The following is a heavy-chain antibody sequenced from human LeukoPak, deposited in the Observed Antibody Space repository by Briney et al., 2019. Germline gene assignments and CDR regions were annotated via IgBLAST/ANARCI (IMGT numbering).Heavy chain of an antibody. CDR1: GYSISSGYY. V-gene: IGHV4-61*01. D-gene: IGHD1-26*01. Sequence: SETLSLTCTVSGYSISSGYYWSWIRQPPGKGLEWVGYIYYSGSTNYNPSLKSRVTISVDTSKNQLSLKLTSVTAADTAVYYCARSSWTYSHPFDYWGQGTLVTVSS. CDR2: IYYSGST. J-gene: IGHJ4*02. CDR3: ARSSWTYSHPFDY.